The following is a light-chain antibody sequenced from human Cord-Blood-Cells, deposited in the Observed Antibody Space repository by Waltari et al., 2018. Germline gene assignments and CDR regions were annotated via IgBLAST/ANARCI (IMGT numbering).Light chain of an antibody. Sequence: QSALTQPPSASGSPGQAVTSPCTGTSSDVGGYNYASWYQQHPGKAPKLMIYEVSKRPSGVPDRFSGSKSGNTASLTVSGLQAEDEADYYCSSYAGSNNWVFGGGTKLTVL. J-gene: IGLJ3*02. CDR1: SSDVGGYNY. V-gene: IGLV2-8*01. CDR2: EVS. CDR3: SSYAGSNNWV.